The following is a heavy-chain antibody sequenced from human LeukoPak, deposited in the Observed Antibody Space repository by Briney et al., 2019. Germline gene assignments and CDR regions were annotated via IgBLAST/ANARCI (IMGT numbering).Heavy chain of an antibody. Sequence: GGSLRPSRAGSRFTLCTYATGGVRQAPGKGAEWVLGICGSGGSTYYADSVKGRFTISRDNSKNTLYLQRNSLRAEDTAVYYCAKTRELFWSGYRREFDYWGQGTLVTVSS. CDR2: ICGSGGST. CDR1: RFTLCTYA. D-gene: IGHD3-3*02. J-gene: IGHJ4*02. CDR3: AKTRELFWSGYRREFDY. V-gene: IGHV3-23*01.